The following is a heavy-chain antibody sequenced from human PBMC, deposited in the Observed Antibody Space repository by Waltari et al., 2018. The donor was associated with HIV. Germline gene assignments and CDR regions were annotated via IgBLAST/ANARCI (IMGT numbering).Heavy chain of an antibody. CDR3: ARTFLYCSGGTVYFDY. V-gene: IGHV1-2*02. CDR1: GYTFTVSY. Sequence: QVQLVQSGAEVKKPGSSVKVSCKASGYTFTVSYMHWVRQAPGQWLEGMGWINRTIGGSIYAHKLKRRVTKTRATFISTAYMELSRLRSADTAVYYCARTFLYCSGGTVYFDYWGQGTLVTVSS. CDR2: INRTIGGS. J-gene: IGHJ4*02. D-gene: IGHD2-15*01.